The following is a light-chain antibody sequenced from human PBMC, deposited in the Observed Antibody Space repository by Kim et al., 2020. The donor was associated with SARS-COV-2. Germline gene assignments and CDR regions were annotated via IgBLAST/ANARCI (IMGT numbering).Light chain of an antibody. V-gene: IGLV6-57*03. CDR3: QSYDSSNHVV. J-gene: IGLJ2*01. CDR1: SGSIASNY. Sequence: KKVTISCTRSSGSIASNYVQWYQQRPGSAPTTVIYEDNQRPSGVPDRFSGSIDSSSNSASLTISGLKTEDEADYYCQSYDSSNHVVFGGGTQLTVL. CDR2: EDN.